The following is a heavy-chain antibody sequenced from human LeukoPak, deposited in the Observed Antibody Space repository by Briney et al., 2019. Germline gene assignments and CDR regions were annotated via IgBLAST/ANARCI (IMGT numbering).Heavy chain of an antibody. D-gene: IGHD6-13*01. CDR1: GFTFSSYA. CDR3: AKDPFTSIAADSNWFDP. V-gene: IGHV3-30-3*01. CDR2: ISYDGSNK. Sequence: GRSLRLSCAASGFTFSSYAMHWVRQAPGKGLEWVAVISYDGSNKYYADSVKGRFTISRDNSKNTLYLQMNSLRAEDTAVYYCAKDPFTSIAADSNWFDPWGQGTLVTVSS. J-gene: IGHJ5*02.